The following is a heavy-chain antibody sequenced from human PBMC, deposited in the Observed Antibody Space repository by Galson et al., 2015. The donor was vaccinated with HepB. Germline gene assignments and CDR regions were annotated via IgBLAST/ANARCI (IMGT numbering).Heavy chain of an antibody. D-gene: IGHD2-15*01. CDR3: ARAVVVVAAKENWFDP. CDR2: INAGNGNT. Sequence: SVKVSCKASGYTFTSYAMHWVRQAPGQRLEWMGWINAGNGNTKYSQKFQGRVTITRDTSASTAYMELSSLRSEDTAVYYCARAVVVVAAKENWFDPWGQGTLVTVSS. CDR1: GYTFTSYA. J-gene: IGHJ5*02. V-gene: IGHV1-3*01.